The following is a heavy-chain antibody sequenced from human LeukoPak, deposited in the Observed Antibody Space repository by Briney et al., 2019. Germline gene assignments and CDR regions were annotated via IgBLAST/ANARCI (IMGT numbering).Heavy chain of an antibody. CDR3: ASDYGSGSYRFDY. J-gene: IGHJ4*02. CDR1: GASISSDGHY. CDR2: IYYSGST. V-gene: IGHV4-31*03. D-gene: IGHD3-10*01. Sequence: PSQTLSLTCSVSGASISSDGHYWSWIRQHPGRGLEWIGYIYYSGSTSYNPPLKSRVTISLDTSKKQFSLRLSSVTAADTAVYYCASDYGSGSYRFDYWGQGTLVTVSS.